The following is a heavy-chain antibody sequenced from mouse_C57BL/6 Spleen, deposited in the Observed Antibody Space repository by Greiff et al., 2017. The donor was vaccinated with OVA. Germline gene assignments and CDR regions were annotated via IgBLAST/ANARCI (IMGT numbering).Heavy chain of an antibody. V-gene: IGHV3-6*01. J-gene: IGHJ2*01. CDR3: ARDYSNLYYFDY. CDR2: ISYDGSN. D-gene: IGHD2-5*01. CDR1: GYSITSGYY. Sequence: EVQLQQSGPGLVKPSQSLSLTCSVTGYSITSGYYWNWIRQFPGNKLEWMGYISYDGSNNYNPSLKNRISITRDTSKNQFFLKLNSVTTEDTATYYCARDYSNLYYFDYWGQGTTLTVSS.